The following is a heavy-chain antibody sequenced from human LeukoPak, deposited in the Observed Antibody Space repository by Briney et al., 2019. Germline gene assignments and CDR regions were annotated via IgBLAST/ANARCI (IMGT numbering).Heavy chain of an antibody. CDR3: ARGPNSNWSGLDF. J-gene: IGHJ4*02. CDR1: GFTFSSYW. V-gene: IGHV3-7*01. D-gene: IGHD6-6*01. Sequence: PGGSLRLSCAASGFTFSSYWMSWVRQVPGKGLEWVANIKQDGSEKYYVDSVKGRFTISRDNAENTLYLQVNNLRAEDTAVYYCARGPNSNWSGLDFWGQGTLLTVSS. CDR2: IKQDGSEK.